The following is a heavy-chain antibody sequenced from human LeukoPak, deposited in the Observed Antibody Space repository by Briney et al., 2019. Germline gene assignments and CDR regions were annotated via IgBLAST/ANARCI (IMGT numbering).Heavy chain of an antibody. CDR1: GFTFSSYA. CDR3: ARGCSGGSCYVY. CDR2: ISSNGGST. Sequence: GGSLRLSCAASGFTFSSYAMHWVRQAPGKGLEYVSAISSNGGSTYYANSVKGRFTISRDNSKNTLYLQVGSLRAEDMAVYYCARGCSGGSCYVYWGQGTLVTVSS. V-gene: IGHV3-64*01. D-gene: IGHD2-15*01. J-gene: IGHJ4*02.